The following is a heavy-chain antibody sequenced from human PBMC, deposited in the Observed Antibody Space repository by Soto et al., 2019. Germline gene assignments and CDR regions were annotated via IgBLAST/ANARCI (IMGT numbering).Heavy chain of an antibody. CDR3: ARVPAAVHCCSFGLDV. CDR1: GGSVSSGSYY. J-gene: IGHJ6*02. Sequence: SETLSLTCTVSGGSVSSGSYYWSWIRQPPGKGLEWIGYIYYSGSTNYNPSLESRVTISVDTSKNQLSLKLNTVTAADTAFYYRARVPAAVHCCSFGLDVWGGGATV. V-gene: IGHV4-61*01. D-gene: IGHD2-15*01. CDR2: IYYSGST.